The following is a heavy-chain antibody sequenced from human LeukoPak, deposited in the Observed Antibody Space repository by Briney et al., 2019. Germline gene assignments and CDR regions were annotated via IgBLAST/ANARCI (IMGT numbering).Heavy chain of an antibody. CDR1: GLSFSNYA. CDR2: ISNSGGST. CDR3: AKDSPRGSGRSVEYFQH. D-gene: IGHD1-26*01. V-gene: IGHV3-23*01. J-gene: IGHJ1*01. Sequence: GGSLRLSCAASGLSFSNYAMNWVRQAPGKGLEWVSGISNSGGSTYYADSAKGRFTISRDNYKNTLYLQMNSLRAEDTAVYYCAKDSPRGSGRSVEYFQHWGQGTLVTVSS.